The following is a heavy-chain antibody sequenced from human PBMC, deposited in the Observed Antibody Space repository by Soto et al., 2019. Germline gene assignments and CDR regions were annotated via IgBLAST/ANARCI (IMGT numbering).Heavy chain of an antibody. Sequence: SETLSLTCAVYGGSFSGYYWSWIRQPPGKGLEWIGEINHSGSTNYNPSLKSRVTISVDTSKNQFSLKLSSVTAADTAVYYCAKGGSYYYGPGSYRLRNWFDPWGQGTLVTVSS. J-gene: IGHJ5*02. V-gene: IGHV4-34*01. D-gene: IGHD3-10*01. CDR2: INHSGST. CDR1: GGSFSGYY. CDR3: AKGGSYYYGPGSYRLRNWFDP.